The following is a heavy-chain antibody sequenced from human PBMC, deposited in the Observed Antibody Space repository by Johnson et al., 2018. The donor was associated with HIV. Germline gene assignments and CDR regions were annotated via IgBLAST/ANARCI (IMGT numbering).Heavy chain of an antibody. J-gene: IGHJ3*02. CDR1: GLIFSRSW. Sequence: VQLVESGGGLVQPGGSLRLSCAASGLIFSRSWMHWVRQAPGKGLVWVSRTNSDGSSTNYADSVKGRFTISRDNSKNMLYPEVNSLRAEDTAVYYCAKVRRAYYEDAFDIWGQGTMVTVSS. CDR3: AKVRRAYYEDAFDI. D-gene: IGHD3-22*01. V-gene: IGHV3-74*01. CDR2: TNSDGSST.